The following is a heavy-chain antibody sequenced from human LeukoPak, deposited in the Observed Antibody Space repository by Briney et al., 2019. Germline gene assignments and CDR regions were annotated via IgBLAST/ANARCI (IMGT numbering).Heavy chain of an antibody. CDR3: AKDLGGAMIVVV. D-gene: IGHD3-22*01. Sequence: GGSLRLSCAASGFTFSSYGMHWVRQAPGKGLEWVAVISYDGSNKYYADSVKGRFTISRDNSKNTLYLQMNSLRAEDTAVYYCAKDLGGAMIVVVGGQGTLVTVSS. V-gene: IGHV3-30*18. CDR1: GFTFSSYG. J-gene: IGHJ4*02. CDR2: ISYDGSNK.